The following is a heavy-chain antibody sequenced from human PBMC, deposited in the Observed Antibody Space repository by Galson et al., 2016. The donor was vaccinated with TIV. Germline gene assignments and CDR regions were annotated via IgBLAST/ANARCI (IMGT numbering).Heavy chain of an antibody. D-gene: IGHD5-24*01. CDR1: GDSVSIKSAA. CDR3: ARGGGDGQKALTHFDH. Sequence: CAISGDSVSIKSAAWNWIRQSPSRGLEWLGRTYSRSRWYNEYAVSVRSRISINPDTSKNQFSLQLNSVTPEDTAIYYCARGGGDGQKALTHFDHWGQGTLVTVSS. CDR2: TYSRSRWYN. J-gene: IGHJ4*02. V-gene: IGHV6-1*01.